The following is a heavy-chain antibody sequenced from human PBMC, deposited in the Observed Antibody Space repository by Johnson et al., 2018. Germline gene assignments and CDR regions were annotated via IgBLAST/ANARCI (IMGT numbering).Heavy chain of an antibody. CDR2: INQDDSER. J-gene: IGHJ3*02. V-gene: IGHV3-7*01. CDR1: GFTFSRYW. Sequence: VQLVESGGGLVQPGGSLRLSCAASGFTFSRYWMNWVRQAPEKGLEWVANINQDDSERNYVDSVKGRFTISRDNVKNSLFMQMNSLRAEDTALSYWAREVRGFALLPDTFDIWGQGTMVTVSS. CDR3: AREVRGFALLPDTFDI. D-gene: IGHD2-21*01.